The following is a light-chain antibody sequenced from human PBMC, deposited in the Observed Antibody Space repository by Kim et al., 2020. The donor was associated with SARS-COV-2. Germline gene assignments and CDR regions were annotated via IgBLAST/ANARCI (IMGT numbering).Light chain of an antibody. CDR1: AGAVPSGAY. Sequence: PWRTVPLTSSASAGAVPSGAYPSWFQQKPGQRPKALFYSTSNRPSWTPARFSGSLLGGRAALRVSGVQPEDEAEYYCLLYDDRIQVFGGGTQLTVL. CDR2: STS. V-gene: IGLV7-43*01. J-gene: IGLJ3*02. CDR3: LLYDDRIQV.